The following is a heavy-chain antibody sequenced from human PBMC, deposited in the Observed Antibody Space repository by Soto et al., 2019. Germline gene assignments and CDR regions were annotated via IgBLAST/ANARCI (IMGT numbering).Heavy chain of an antibody. Sequence: GGSLRLSCAVSGFPFRSYEMNWVRQAPGKGPEWVSYITSSSDAIYYAASVKGRFTVSRDNAKNSLYLQMNSLRAEDTAVYYCAILYFGDYLLSYGVDVWGQGTTVTVSS. CDR1: GFPFRSYE. CDR3: AILYFGDYLLSYGVDV. D-gene: IGHD4-17*01. CDR2: ITSSSDAI. V-gene: IGHV3-48*03. J-gene: IGHJ6*02.